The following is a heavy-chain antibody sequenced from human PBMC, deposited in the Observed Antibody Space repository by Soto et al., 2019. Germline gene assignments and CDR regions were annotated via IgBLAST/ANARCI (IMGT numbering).Heavy chain of an antibody. CDR3: ASFPLANYYYYYMDV. V-gene: IGHV3-53*04. CDR2: IYSGGST. Sequence: PGGSLRLSCAASGFTVSSNYMSWVRQAPGKGLEWVSVIYSGGSTYYADSVKGRFTISRHNSKNTLYLRMNSLRAEDTAVYYCASFPLANYYYYYMDVWGKGTTVTVSS. J-gene: IGHJ6*03. CDR1: GFTVSSNY.